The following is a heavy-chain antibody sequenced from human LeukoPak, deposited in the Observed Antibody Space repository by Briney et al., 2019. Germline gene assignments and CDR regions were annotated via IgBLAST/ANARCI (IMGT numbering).Heavy chain of an antibody. CDR3: ARFALKTPPTD. Sequence: GGSLRLSCAASGFTFISYSMNWVRQAPGKGLEWVSYITSSSSYIYYADSVKGRFTISRDFAKNSLYLQMNSLRAEDTAVYYCARFALKTPPTDWGQGTLVTVSS. V-gene: IGHV3-21*01. CDR2: ITSSSSYI. J-gene: IGHJ4*02. CDR1: GFTFISYS.